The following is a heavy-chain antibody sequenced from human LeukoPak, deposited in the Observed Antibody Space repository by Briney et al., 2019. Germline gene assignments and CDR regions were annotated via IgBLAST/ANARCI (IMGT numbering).Heavy chain of an antibody. J-gene: IGHJ4*02. Sequence: PSETLSLTCAVYGGSFSGYYWSWIRQPPGKGLEWIGEINHSGSTNYNPSLKSRVTISVDTSKNQFSLKLSSVTAADTAVYYCARGVGYSSSWYLYYYFDYWGQGTLVTVSS. CDR1: GGSFSGYY. D-gene: IGHD6-13*01. CDR2: INHSGST. CDR3: ARGVGYSSSWYLYYYFDY. V-gene: IGHV4-34*01.